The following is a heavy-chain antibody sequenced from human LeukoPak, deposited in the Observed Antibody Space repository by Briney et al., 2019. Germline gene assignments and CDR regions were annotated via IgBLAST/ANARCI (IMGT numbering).Heavy chain of an antibody. V-gene: IGHV3-48*03. CDR3: AKDRVSGDSSGYYLDY. Sequence: GGSLRLSCAASGFTFSSYEMNWVRQAPGKGLEWVSYISSSGSTIYYADSVKGRFTISRDNSKNTLYLQMNSLRAEDTAVYYCAKDRVSGDSSGYYLDYWGQGTLVTVSS. CDR1: GFTFSSYE. D-gene: IGHD3-22*01. CDR2: ISSSGSTI. J-gene: IGHJ4*02.